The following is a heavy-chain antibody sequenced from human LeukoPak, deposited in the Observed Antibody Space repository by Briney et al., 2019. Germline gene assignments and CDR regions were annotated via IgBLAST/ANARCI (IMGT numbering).Heavy chain of an antibody. Sequence: ASVKVSCKASGYTFTGYYMHWVRQAPGQGREWMGLINPNSGGTNYAQKFQGRVTMTRDTSISTAYMELSRLRSDDTAVYYCAGDYYGSGSYPRRFDYWGQGTLVTVSS. CDR1: GYTFTGYY. V-gene: IGHV1-2*02. D-gene: IGHD3-10*01. J-gene: IGHJ4*02. CDR2: INPNSGGT. CDR3: AGDYYGSGSYPRRFDY.